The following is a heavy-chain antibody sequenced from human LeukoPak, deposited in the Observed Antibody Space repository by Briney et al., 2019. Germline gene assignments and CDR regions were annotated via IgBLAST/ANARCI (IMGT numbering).Heavy chain of an antibody. CDR3: ARDGDITPTDV. V-gene: IGHV3-66*01. CDR1: GFTVDTVY. Sequence: PGGSLRLSCAASGFTVDTVYMSWVRQAPGKGLEWVSIIYSTGNTYNSDSVKGRFTISRDNSKNTLYLQMNSLRAEDTAVYYCARDGDITPTDVWGQGTTVTVSS. J-gene: IGHJ6*02. CDR2: IYSTGNT. D-gene: IGHD2-15*01.